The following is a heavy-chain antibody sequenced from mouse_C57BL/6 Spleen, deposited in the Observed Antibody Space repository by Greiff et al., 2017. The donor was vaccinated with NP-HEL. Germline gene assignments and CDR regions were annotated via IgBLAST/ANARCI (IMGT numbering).Heavy chain of an antibody. CDR3: EREAD. V-gene: IGHV1-81*01. CDR2: IYPRSGNT. Sequence: VQLQESGAELARPGASVKLSCKASGYTFTSYGISWVKQRPGQGLEWIGEIYPRSGNTSYNEKFKGKATLPADKSSSTAYMELRSLTSEDSAVYFCEREADRGQGTLVTVSA. J-gene: IGHJ3*01. CDR1: GYTFTSYG.